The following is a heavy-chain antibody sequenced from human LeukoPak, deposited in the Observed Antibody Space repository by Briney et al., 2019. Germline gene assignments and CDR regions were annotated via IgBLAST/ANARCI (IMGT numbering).Heavy chain of an antibody. V-gene: IGHV3-23*01. Sequence: PGGSLRLSCAASGFTFSSYAMSWVRQAPGKGLEWVSAINGSGGSTYYADSVKGRFTISRDNSKNTLYLQMNSLRAEDTAVYYCAKSSYDYVWGSYRLNWFDPWGQGTLVTVSS. CDR3: AKSSYDYVWGSYRLNWFDP. J-gene: IGHJ5*02. D-gene: IGHD3-16*02. CDR1: GFTFSSYA. CDR2: INGSGGST.